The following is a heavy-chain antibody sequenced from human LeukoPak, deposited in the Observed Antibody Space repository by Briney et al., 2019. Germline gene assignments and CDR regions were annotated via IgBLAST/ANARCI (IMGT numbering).Heavy chain of an antibody. CDR1: GFSVSSNY. Sequence: GGSLRLSCAASGFSVSSNYMSWLRQAPGKGLEWVANIKPDGRETYYMDSVKGRFTISRDNAKSSLFLQMNSLRAEDTAVYYCARDYNLGQGTLVTVSS. CDR2: IKPDGRET. CDR3: ARDYN. J-gene: IGHJ4*02. V-gene: IGHV3-7*01. D-gene: IGHD4-11*01.